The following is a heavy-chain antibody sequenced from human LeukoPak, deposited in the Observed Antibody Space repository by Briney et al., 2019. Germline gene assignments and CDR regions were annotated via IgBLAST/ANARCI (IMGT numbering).Heavy chain of an antibody. CDR1: GFRFDIYW. CDR3: ARRQGGQNWYFDL. CDR2: IYPGDSDT. Sequence: GESLKISCQGSGFRFDIYWIGWVRQIPGKGLEWMGNIYPGDSDTRFSPSFQGQVTMSADRSSGTAYLQWSSLKASDTAMYCCARRQGGQNWYFDLWGRGTTVTVSS. J-gene: IGHJ2*01. V-gene: IGHV5-51*01. D-gene: IGHD3-16*01.